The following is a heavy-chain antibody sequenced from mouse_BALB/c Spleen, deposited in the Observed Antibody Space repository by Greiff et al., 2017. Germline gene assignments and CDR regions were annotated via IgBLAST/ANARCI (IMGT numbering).Heavy chain of an antibody. CDR1: GFTFSSFG. CDR3: ARSGLYDGYYWYYFDY. CDR2: ISSGSSTI. Sequence: EVKVVESGGGLVQPGGSRKLSCAASGFTFSSFGMHWVRQAPEKGLEWVAYISSGSSTIYYADTVKGRFTISRDNPKNTLFLQMTSLRSEDTAMYYCARSGLYDGYYWYYFDYWGQGTTLTVSS. V-gene: IGHV5-17*02. J-gene: IGHJ2*01. D-gene: IGHD2-3*01.